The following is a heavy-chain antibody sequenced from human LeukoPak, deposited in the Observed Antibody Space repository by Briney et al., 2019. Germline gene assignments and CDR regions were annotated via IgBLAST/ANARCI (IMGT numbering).Heavy chain of an antibody. CDR3: ARVRYGDYGFDAFDI. V-gene: IGHV3-7*03. D-gene: IGHD4-17*01. J-gene: IGHJ3*02. CDR1: GFTFSSYW. CDR2: IKQDGSEK. Sequence: SGGSLRLSCVASGFTFSSYWMSWVRQAPGKGLEWVANIKQDGSEKYYVDSVKGRFTISRDNAKNSLYLQMNSLRAEDTAVYYCARVRYGDYGFDAFDIWGLGTMVTVS.